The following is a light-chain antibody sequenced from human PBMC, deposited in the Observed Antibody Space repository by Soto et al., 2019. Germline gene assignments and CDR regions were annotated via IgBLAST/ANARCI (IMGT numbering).Light chain of an antibody. Sequence: QSALTQPASVSGSPGQSITISCTGTDSDVGSYKLVSWYQHHPGKAPKLMIYDDTLRPSGLSNRFSGSRSGNTASLTISGLQAEDEADYYCCSYADGRYVFGTGTKVTVL. CDR1: DSDVGSYKL. CDR2: DDT. CDR3: CSYADGRYV. J-gene: IGLJ1*01. V-gene: IGLV2-23*01.